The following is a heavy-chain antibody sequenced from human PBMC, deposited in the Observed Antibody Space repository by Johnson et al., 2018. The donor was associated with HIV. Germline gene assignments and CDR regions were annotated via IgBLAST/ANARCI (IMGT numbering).Heavy chain of an antibody. D-gene: IGHD2-2*01. V-gene: IGHV3-30*04. Sequence: QVQLVESGGGVVQPGRSLRLSCVASGFTFSSYAMHWVRQAPGKGLEWVAVISYDGNNKYYADSVKGRFTISRDNSKNTLYLQMNSLSAEDTAVYYCARGRSSTRPSDLGSGAFDIWGQGTMVTVSS. CDR3: ARGRSSTRPSDLGSGAFDI. CDR2: ISYDGNNK. J-gene: IGHJ3*02. CDR1: GFTFSSYA.